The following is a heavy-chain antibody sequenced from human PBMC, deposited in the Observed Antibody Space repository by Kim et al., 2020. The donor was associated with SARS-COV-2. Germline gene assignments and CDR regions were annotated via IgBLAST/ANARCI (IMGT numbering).Heavy chain of an antibody. CDR1: GFTFSSYA. V-gene: IGHV3-30*04. CDR2: ISYDGSNK. J-gene: IGHJ4*02. CDR3: ARDGPLLTVVAVRLALDY. D-gene: IGHD2-15*01. Sequence: GGSLRLSCAASGFTFSSYAMHWVRQAPGKGLEWVAVISYDGSNKYYADSVKGRFTISRDNSKNTLYLQMNSLRAEDTAVYYCARDGPLLTVVAVRLALDYWGQGTLVTVSS.